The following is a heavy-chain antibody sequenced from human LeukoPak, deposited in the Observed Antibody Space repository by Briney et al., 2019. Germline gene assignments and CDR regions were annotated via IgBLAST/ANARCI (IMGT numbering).Heavy chain of an antibody. CDR3: ARVNRLTGTHYYYMDV. CDR2: IYGDGTT. Sequence: GGSLRLSCAVSGLSSNYMSWVRQAPGKELEWVSVIYGDGTTHYADSVKGRFTISRDSSKNTLYLQMTSLRDEDTAVFYCARVNRLTGTHYYYMDVWGKGTTVTVSS. J-gene: IGHJ6*03. V-gene: IGHV3-53*01. D-gene: IGHD1-20*01. CDR1: GLSSNY.